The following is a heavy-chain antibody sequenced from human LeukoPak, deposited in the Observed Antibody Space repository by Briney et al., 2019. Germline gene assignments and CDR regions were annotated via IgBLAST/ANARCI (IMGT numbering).Heavy chain of an antibody. V-gene: IGHV3-23*01. Sequence: GGSLRLSCAASGFTLSSYAMTWVRQAPGKGLEWVSAISGSGDSTYYADSVKGRFTISRDTSKNTLYLQMNSLRAEDTALYYCAKDRRGYFDYWGQGTLVTVSS. D-gene: IGHD3-10*01. J-gene: IGHJ4*02. CDR1: GFTLSSYA. CDR2: ISGSGDST. CDR3: AKDRRGYFDY.